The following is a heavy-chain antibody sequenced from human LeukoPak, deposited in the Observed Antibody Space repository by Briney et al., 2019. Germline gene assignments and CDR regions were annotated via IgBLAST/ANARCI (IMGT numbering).Heavy chain of an antibody. CDR2: VHLDGRT. V-gene: IGHV4-4*02. CDR3: ARVRTWGSEWYFDL. Sequence: SETLSLTCGVSGGSISFTNWWTWVRQPPGKGLEWIGEVHLDGRTNYNPSLQSRLTMSVDFSENHISLKLTSVTAADTAVYYCARVRTWGSEWYFDLWGRGTLVTVSS. J-gene: IGHJ2*01. CDR1: GGSISFTNW. D-gene: IGHD7-27*01.